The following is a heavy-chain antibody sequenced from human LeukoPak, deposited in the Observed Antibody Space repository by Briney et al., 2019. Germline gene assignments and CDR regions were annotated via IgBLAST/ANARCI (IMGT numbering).Heavy chain of an antibody. CDR1: GGSIRSYY. J-gene: IGHJ4*02. CDR3: AGASYGDYEDTSYFDY. CDR2: IYTSGST. D-gene: IGHD4-17*01. Sequence: NPSETLSLTCNVSGGSIRSYYWSWIRQPAGKGLEWIGLIYTSGSTNYNPSLKSRVTISVDKSKNHLSLNLRSVTAADTAVYYCAGASYGDYEDTSYFDYWGQGTLVTVSS. V-gene: IGHV4-4*07.